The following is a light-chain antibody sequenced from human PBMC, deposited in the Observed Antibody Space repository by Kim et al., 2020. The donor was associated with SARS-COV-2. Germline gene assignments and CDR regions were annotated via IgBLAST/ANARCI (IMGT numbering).Light chain of an antibody. J-gene: IGLJ3*02. Sequence: PGKTDRITCGGNNIGSKSVHWYQQKPGQAPVLVIYYDSDRPAGIPERFSGSNSGNTATLTISRVEAGDEADYYCQVWDSSSDHRVFGGGTKLTVL. CDR2: YDS. CDR1: NIGSKS. V-gene: IGLV3-21*04. CDR3: QVWDSSSDHRV.